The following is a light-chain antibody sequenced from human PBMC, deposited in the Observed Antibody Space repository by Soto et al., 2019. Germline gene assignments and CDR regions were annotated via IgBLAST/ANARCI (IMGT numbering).Light chain of an antibody. CDR3: QHYSIVWA. CDR2: DAS. J-gene: IGKJ1*01. CDR1: QSISER. Sequence: DIQMTQSPSTRSASVGDRVTITCRASQSISERLAWYQRKPGKAPQLLIFDASSLESGVPSRFSGSGSGTEFTLTIRSLQPDDFATYYCQHYSIVWAFGQGTKVDIK. V-gene: IGKV1-5*01.